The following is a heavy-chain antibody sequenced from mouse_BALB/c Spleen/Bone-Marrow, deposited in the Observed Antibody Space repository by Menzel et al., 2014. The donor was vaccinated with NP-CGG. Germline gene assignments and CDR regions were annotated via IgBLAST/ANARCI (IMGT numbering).Heavy chain of an antibody. CDR1: GCTFSSYW. CDR2: ILPGSGST. Sequence: QVTLKVCGAELMKPGASMKISCKATGCTFSSYWIEWAKQRPGHGLEWIGEILPGSGSTNYNERFKGKATFTADTSSNTAYMQLSSLTSEDSAVYYCARAYYVNYDAMDYWGQGTSVTVSS. D-gene: IGHD2-10*01. J-gene: IGHJ4*01. V-gene: IGHV1-9*01. CDR3: ARAYYVNYDAMDY.